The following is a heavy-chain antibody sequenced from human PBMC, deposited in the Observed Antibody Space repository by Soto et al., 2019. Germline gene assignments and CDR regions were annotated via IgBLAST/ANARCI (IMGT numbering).Heavy chain of an antibody. D-gene: IGHD2-2*01. CDR3: ARDRHVVVVPPPTYDYYYYGMEL. CDR1: GYSFTSYG. J-gene: IGHJ6*04. Sequence: AAVKFSCKASGYSFTSYGISWVRQAPGQGLEGMGWISAYNGNTNYAQKLQGRVTMTTDTSTRTAYMELRSLRSDDTAVYYCARDRHVVVVPPPTYDYYYYGMELWGEGTTVTVSS. CDR2: ISAYNGNT. V-gene: IGHV1-18*04.